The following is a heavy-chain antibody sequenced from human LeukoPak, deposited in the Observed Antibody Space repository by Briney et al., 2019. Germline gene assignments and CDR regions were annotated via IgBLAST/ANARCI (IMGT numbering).Heavy chain of an antibody. CDR2: VYYSGST. D-gene: IGHD6-19*01. V-gene: IGHV4-59*08. CDR3: ARPYSSGWRGAFDI. Sequence: SETLSLTCAVYGGSFSGYYWSWIRQPPGKGLEWIGNVYYSGSTNYNPSLKSRVTISVETSKNHFSLKLSSVTAADTAIYYCARPYSSGWRGAFDIWGQGTMVTVS. CDR1: GGSFSGYY. J-gene: IGHJ3*02.